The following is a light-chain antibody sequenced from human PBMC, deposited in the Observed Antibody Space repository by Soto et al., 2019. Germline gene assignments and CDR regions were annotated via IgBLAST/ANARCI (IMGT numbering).Light chain of an antibody. V-gene: IGLV2-14*01. CDR3: SSYTSSSTLVV. CDR2: EVS. CDR1: SSDXGGYNY. Sequence: QSALTQPASVSGSPGQSITISCTGTSSDXGGYNYVSWYQQHPGKAPKLMIYEVSNRPSGVSNRFSGSKSGNTASLTISGLQAEDEADYYCSSYTSSSTLVVFGGGTKVTVL. J-gene: IGLJ2*01.